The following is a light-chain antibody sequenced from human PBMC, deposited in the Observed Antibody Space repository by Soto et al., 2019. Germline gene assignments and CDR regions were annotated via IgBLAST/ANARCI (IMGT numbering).Light chain of an antibody. J-gene: IGLJ2*01. CDR1: SSDVGSYNL. CDR3: CSYAGSSTVV. V-gene: IGLV2-23*01. Sequence: QSALTQPASVSGSHGQSITISCTGTSSDVGSYNLVSWYQQHPGKAPKLMIYEGSKRPSGVSNRVSGSKSGNTASLTISGLQAEDEADYYCCSYAGSSTVVFGGGTNLTVL. CDR2: EGS.